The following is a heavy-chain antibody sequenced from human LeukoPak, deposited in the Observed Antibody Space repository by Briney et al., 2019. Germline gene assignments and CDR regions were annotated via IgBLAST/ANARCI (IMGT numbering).Heavy chain of an antibody. CDR2: INPNSGGT. V-gene: IGHV1-2*02. CDR3: ARDAPSIGYCSGGSCYSEIYYFDY. D-gene: IGHD2-15*01. CDR1: GYTFTGYY. J-gene: IGHJ4*02. Sequence: GASVKVSCKASGYTFTGYYMHWVRQAPGQGLEWMGWINPNSGGTNYAQKFQGRVTMTRDTSISTAYMELSRLRSDDTAVYYCARDAPSIGYCSGGSCYSEIYYFDYWGQGTLVTVSS.